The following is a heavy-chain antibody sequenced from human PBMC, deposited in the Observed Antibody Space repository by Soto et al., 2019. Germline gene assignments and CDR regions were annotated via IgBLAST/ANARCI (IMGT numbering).Heavy chain of an antibody. CDR1: GGTFSSYA. Sequence: QVQLVQSGAEVKKPGSSVKVSCKTSGGTFSSYAISWVRQAPGQGLEWMGGIIPTFGTANYAQKFQGRVTITPDESTSTAYMELSRLRSEDTAVYYCARGVEVGAANGAFDIWGQGTMVTVSS. CDR2: IIPTFGTA. V-gene: IGHV1-69*01. CDR3: ARGVEVGAANGAFDI. J-gene: IGHJ3*02. D-gene: IGHD2-15*01.